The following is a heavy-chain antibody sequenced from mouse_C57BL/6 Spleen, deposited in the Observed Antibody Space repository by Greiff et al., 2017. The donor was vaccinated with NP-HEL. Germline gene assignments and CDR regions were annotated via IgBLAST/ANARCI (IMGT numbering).Heavy chain of an antibody. J-gene: IGHJ3*01. D-gene: IGHD2-4*01. Sequence: QVQLKESGAELVKPGASVKISCKASGYAFSSYWMNWVKQRPGKGLEWIGQIYPGDGDTNYNGKFKGKATLTADKSSSTAYMQLSSLTSEDSAVYFCASDYVLRFAYWGQGTLVTVSA. CDR2: IYPGDGDT. V-gene: IGHV1-80*01. CDR3: ASDYVLRFAY. CDR1: GYAFSSYW.